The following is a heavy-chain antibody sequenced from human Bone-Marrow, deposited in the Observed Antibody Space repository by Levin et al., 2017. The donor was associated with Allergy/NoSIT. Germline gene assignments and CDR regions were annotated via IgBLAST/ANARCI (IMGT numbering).Heavy chain of an antibody. CDR2: IYHSGNT. J-gene: IGHJ4*02. D-gene: IGHD2-15*01. Sequence: PSQTLSLTCAVSGGSISSGAYSWRWIRQPPGKGLGWIGYIYHSGNTFYNPSLRSRVSLSVDTSQNQFSLRLTSVAAADTAVYFCARGAPWKLGYYFDYWGQGSLVTVSS. CDR1: GGSISSGAYS. CDR3: ARGAPWKLGYYFDY. V-gene: IGHV4-30-2*01.